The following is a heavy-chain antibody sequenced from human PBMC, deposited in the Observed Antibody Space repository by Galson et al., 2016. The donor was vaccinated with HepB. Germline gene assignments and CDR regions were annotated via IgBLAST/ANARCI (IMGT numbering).Heavy chain of an antibody. J-gene: IGHJ4*02. CDR2: IKSTTYGGAS. CDR3: ARGGYCSRGPCYPRIEYFDH. D-gene: IGHD2-15*01. Sequence: SLRLSCATSGFTFGHYALSWFRQAPGKGLEWIGFIKSTTYGGASEYAASAKGRFSISKDDSKSTAYLQMNGLQIEDTAVYYCARGGYCSRGPCYPRIEYFDHWGQGILVTVSS. CDR1: GFTFGHYA. V-gene: IGHV3-49*03.